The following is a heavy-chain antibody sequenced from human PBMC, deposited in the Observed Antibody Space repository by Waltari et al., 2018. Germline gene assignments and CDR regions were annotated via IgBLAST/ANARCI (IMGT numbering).Heavy chain of an antibody. CDR3: ATAPYSGSLGVWAFDI. V-gene: IGHV1-24*01. CDR1: GYTLTELS. D-gene: IGHD5-12*01. J-gene: IGHJ3*02. Sequence: QVQLVQSGAEVKKPGASVKVSCKVSGYTLTELSMHWVRQAPGKGLEWMGGFDPEDGETSYAQKFQGRVTMTEDTSTDTAYMELSSLRSEDTAVYYCATAPYSGSLGVWAFDIWGQGTMVTVSS. CDR2: FDPEDGET.